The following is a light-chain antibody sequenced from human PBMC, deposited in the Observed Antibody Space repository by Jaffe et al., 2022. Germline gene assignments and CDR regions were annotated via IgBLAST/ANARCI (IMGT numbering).Light chain of an antibody. CDR3: QLRTSWPPRIT. V-gene: IGKV3-11*01. Sequence: EIVLTQSPATLSLSPGERATLSCRASQSVSSYVAWYQQSPGQAPRLLIYDASNRATGIPARFSGSGSGTDFTLTISSLEPEDFAVYYCQLRTSWPPRITFGPGTKVDIK. CDR2: DAS. J-gene: IGKJ3*01. CDR1: QSVSSY.